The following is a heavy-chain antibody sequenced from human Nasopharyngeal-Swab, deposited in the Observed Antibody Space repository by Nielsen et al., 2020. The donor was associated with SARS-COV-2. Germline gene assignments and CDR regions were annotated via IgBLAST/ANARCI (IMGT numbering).Heavy chain of an antibody. J-gene: IGHJ5*02. CDR2: IYYSGST. D-gene: IGHD3-10*01. V-gene: IGHV4-39*01. Sequence: SETLSLTCTVSGGSISSSSYYWGWIRQPPGKGLEWIGSIYYSGSTYYNPSLKSRVTISVDTSKNQFSLKLNSVTAADTAVYYCARHWSFTRAAGFGWFDPWGQGTLVTVSS. CDR3: ARHWSFTRAAGFGWFDP. CDR1: GGSISSSSYY.